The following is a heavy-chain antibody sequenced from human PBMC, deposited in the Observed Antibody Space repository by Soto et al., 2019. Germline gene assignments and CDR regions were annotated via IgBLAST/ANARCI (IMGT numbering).Heavy chain of an antibody. J-gene: IGHJ4*02. Sequence: PGGSLRLSCAASGFTFSNAWMNWVRQAPGKGLEWVGRIKSKTDGGTTDYAAPVKGRFTISRDDSKNTLYLQMNSLKTEDTAVYYCTTDARGRYYYDSSTQEFDYWGQGTLVTVSS. CDR1: GFTFSNAW. CDR3: TTDARGRYYYDSSTQEFDY. V-gene: IGHV3-15*07. CDR2: IKSKTDGGTT. D-gene: IGHD3-22*01.